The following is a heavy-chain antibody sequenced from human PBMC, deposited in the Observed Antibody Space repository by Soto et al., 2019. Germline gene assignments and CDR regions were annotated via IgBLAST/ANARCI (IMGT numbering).Heavy chain of an antibody. V-gene: IGHV4-30-2*01. Sequence: QLQLQESGSGLVKPSQTLSLTCAVSGGSISSGGYSWSWIRQPPGKGLEWIGYIYHSGSTYYNPSIKSRVTISVDRSKNQFSLKLSSVTAADTAVYYCGRAYSSIPPLGFDPWGQGTLVTVSS. J-gene: IGHJ5*02. CDR1: GGSISSGGYS. CDR2: IYHSGST. CDR3: GRAYSSIPPLGFDP. D-gene: IGHD6-13*01.